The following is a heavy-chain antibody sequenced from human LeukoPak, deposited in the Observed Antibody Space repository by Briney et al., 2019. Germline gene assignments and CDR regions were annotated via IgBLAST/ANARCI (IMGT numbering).Heavy chain of an antibody. CDR3: ASLYYDSSGNFDY. J-gene: IGHJ4*02. D-gene: IGHD3-22*01. V-gene: IGHV4-4*07. Sequence: PSETLSLTCTVSGGSISSYYWSWIWQPAGKGLEWIGRIYISGSTNYNPSLKSRVTMSVDTSKNQFSLKLSSVTAADTAVYYCASLYYDSSGNFDYWGQGTLVTVSS. CDR2: IYISGST. CDR1: GGSISSYY.